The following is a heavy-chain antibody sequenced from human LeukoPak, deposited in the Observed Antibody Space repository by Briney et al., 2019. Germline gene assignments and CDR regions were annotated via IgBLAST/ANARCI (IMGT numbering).Heavy chain of an antibody. D-gene: IGHD6-13*01. CDR3: ARKRGRNSSSSPAHWFDP. Sequence: PGGSLRLSCAASGFTFSSYWMSWVRQAPGKGLGWVANIKQDGSEKYYVDSVKGRFTISRDNAKNSLYLQMNSLRAEDTAVYYCARKRGRNSSSSPAHWFDPWGQGTLVTVSS. CDR1: GFTFSSYW. CDR2: IKQDGSEK. V-gene: IGHV3-7*01. J-gene: IGHJ5*02.